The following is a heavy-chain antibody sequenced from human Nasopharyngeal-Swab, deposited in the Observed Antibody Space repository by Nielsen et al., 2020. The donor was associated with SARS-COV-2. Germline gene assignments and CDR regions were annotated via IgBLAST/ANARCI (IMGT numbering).Heavy chain of an antibody. Sequence: GESLKISCAASGFTFSSYVMSWVRQAPGKGLEWVSAISGSGGSTYYADSVKGRFTISRDNSKNTLYLQMNSLRAEDTAVYYCASPPWFGEDASNYFDYWGQGTLVTVSS. CDR2: ISGSGGST. D-gene: IGHD3-10*01. J-gene: IGHJ4*02. CDR1: GFTFSSYV. CDR3: ASPPWFGEDASNYFDY. V-gene: IGHV3-23*01.